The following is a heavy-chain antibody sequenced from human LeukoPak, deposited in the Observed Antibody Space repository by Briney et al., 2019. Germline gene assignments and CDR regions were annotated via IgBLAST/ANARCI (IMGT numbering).Heavy chain of an antibody. CDR1: GFTFSSYA. D-gene: IGHD3-3*01. V-gene: IGHV3-23*01. CDR2: ISGSGGST. Sequence: GGSLRLSCAASGFTFSSYAMSWVRQAPGKGLEWVSAISGSGGSTYYADSVKGRFTISRDNSKNTLYLQMNSLRAEDTAVYYCAKVEEIFGVVIIASSAFDIWGQGTIVTVSS. CDR3: AKVEEIFGVVIIASSAFDI. J-gene: IGHJ3*02.